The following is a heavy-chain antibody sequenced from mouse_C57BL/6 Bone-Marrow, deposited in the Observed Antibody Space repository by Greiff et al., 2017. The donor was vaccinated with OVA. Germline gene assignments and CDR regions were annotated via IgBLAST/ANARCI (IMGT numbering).Heavy chain of an antibody. Sequence: VQLKESGPGLVKPSQSLSLTCSVTGYSITSGYYWNWIRQFPGNKLEWMGYISYDGSNNYNPSLKNRISITRDTSKNQFFLKLNSVTTEDTATYYCARDSLYLFYAMDYWGQGTSVTVSS. CDR2: ISYDGSN. CDR3: ARDSLYLFYAMDY. CDR1: GYSITSGYY. V-gene: IGHV3-6*01. D-gene: IGHD5-5*01. J-gene: IGHJ4*01.